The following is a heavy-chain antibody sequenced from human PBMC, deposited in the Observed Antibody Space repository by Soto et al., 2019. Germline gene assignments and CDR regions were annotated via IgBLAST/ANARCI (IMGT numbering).Heavy chain of an antibody. CDR3: ARCSAGDYPPYFDY. CDR1: GGTFSSYA. Sequence: QVQLVQSGAEVKKPGSSVKVSCKASGGTFSSYAISWVRQAPGQGLEWMGGISPIFGTANYAQKFQGRGTITADESTSTAYMELGSLRSEDTAVYYCARCSAGDYPPYFDYWGQGTLVTVSS. V-gene: IGHV1-69*01. CDR2: ISPIFGTA. J-gene: IGHJ4*02. D-gene: IGHD4-17*01.